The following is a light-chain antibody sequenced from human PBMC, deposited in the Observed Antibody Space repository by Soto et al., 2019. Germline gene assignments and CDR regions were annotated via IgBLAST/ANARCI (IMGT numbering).Light chain of an antibody. V-gene: IGKV3-20*01. J-gene: IGKJ4*02. Sequence: EIVLTQSPGTLSLSPGERATLSCRASQSVSSSYLTWYQQKPGKDPRLLINGASSRTTSIPDRFSGSGSGTDFTLTISRLEPDDFAVYYCQQYSSSPRFGGGTKVEIK. CDR3: QQYSSSPR. CDR2: GAS. CDR1: QSVSSSY.